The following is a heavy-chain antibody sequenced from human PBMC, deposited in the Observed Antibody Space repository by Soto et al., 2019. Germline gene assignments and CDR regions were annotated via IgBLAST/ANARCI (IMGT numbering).Heavy chain of an antibody. V-gene: IGHV1-8*01. D-gene: IGHD2-15*01. CDR3: ARVGTRYCCGGICYSSYYYYYYMDV. CDR1: GYTFTSYD. Sequence: GASVKVSCKASGYTFTSYDINWVRQATGQGLEWMGWMNPNSGNTGYAQKFQGRVTMTRNTSISTAYMEPSSLRSEDTAVYYCARVGTRYCCGGICYSSYYYYYYMDVWGKGTTVTVSS. CDR2: MNPNSGNT. J-gene: IGHJ6*03.